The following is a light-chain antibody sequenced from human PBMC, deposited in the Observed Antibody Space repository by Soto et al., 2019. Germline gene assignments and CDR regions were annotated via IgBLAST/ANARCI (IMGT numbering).Light chain of an antibody. V-gene: IGLV4-69*01. J-gene: IGLJ3*02. CDR3: QTWGTGIRV. CDR2: VNSDGSH. Sequence: QPVLTQSPSASASLGASVKLTCTLSSGHSSYAIAWHQQQPEKGPRYLMKVNSDGSHIKGDGIPDRFSGSSSGAERYLTISSLQSEDEADYYCQTWGTGIRVFGGGTTPTVL. CDR1: SGHSSYA.